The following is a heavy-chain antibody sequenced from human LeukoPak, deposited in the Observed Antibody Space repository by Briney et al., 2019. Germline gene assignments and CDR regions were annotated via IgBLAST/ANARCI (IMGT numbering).Heavy chain of an antibody. Sequence: GGSLRPSCAASGFTFNGFAMSWVRQAPGKGLEWVAIVGISNSVTYYADSVKGRFTISRDNSKNTLYLQMNSLRAEDTAVYYCAKEEGYYYDSGGYYVEYFQRWGQGTLVTVSS. CDR2: VGISNSVT. CDR1: GFTFNGFA. CDR3: AKEEGYYYDSGGYYVEYFQR. V-gene: IGHV3-23*01. J-gene: IGHJ1*01. D-gene: IGHD3-22*01.